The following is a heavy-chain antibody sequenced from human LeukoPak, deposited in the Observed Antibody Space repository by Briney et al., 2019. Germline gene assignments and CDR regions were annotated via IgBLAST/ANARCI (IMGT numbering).Heavy chain of an antibody. V-gene: IGHV4-4*07. CDR3: ARDDDFWSVNDY. D-gene: IGHD3-3*01. CDR1: GGSISSYY. CDR2: IYTTGST. J-gene: IGHJ4*02. Sequence: SETLSLTCTISGGSISSYYWSWIRQPAGKGLEWIGRIYTTGSTNYNPSLKSRVTMSADTSKNQFSLTLSSVTAADTAVYYCARDDDFWSVNDYWGQGTLVTVSS.